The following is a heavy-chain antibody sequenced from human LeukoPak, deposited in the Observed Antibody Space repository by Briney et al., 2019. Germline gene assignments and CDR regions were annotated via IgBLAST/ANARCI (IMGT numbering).Heavy chain of an antibody. CDR2: IYYSGST. D-gene: IGHD5-18*01. V-gene: IGHV4-39*01. J-gene: IGHJ5*02. CDR1: GGSISSYY. Sequence: SETLSLTCTVSGGSISSYYWGWIRQPPGKGLEWVGSIYYSGSTYYNPSLKSRVTISVDTSKNQFSLKLSSVTAADTAVYYCARLMTGGYPINWFDPWGQGTLVTVSS. CDR3: ARLMTGGYPINWFDP.